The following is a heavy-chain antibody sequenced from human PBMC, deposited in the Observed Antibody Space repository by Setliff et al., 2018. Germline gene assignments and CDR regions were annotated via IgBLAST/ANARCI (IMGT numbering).Heavy chain of an antibody. V-gene: IGHV4-59*08. D-gene: IGHD3-22*01. Sequence: SETLSLTCTVSGGSVRGYYWSWIRQPPGKGLEWIGYMYYSGDTNYNPSLKSRVTISVDTSKSQFSLELRSVTAADTAVYYRARAPRYFDSTGSYFDGWGQGTPVTVSS. J-gene: IGHJ4*02. CDR3: ARAPRYFDSTGSYFDG. CDR1: GGSVRGYY. CDR2: MYYSGDT.